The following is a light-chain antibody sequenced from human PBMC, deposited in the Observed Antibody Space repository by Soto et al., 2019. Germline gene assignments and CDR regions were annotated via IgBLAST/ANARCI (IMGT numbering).Light chain of an antibody. CDR3: QQYGSSPYT. Sequence: EIVLTQSPGTLSLSPGERATLSCRASQSVSSSYLAWYQQKPGQAPRLLIYGASSRATGIPDRFSGSGSGTHFTLTISRLDPEEFAVYYCQQYGSSPYTFGQGTRLEIK. CDR1: QSVSSSY. V-gene: IGKV3-20*01. J-gene: IGKJ2*01. CDR2: GAS.